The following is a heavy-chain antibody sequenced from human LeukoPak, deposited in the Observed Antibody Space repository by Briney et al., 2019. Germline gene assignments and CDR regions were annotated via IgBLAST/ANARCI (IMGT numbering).Heavy chain of an antibody. D-gene: IGHD4-17*01. CDR2: INPNSGGT. V-gene: IGHV1-2*06. CDR1: GYTFTGYY. Sequence: ASVKVSCKASGYTFTGYYMHWVRQAPGQGLEWMGRINPNSGGTNYAQKFQGRVTMTRDTSISTAYMELSRLRSDDTAVYYCARDAETKDYGEYPFDYWGQGTLVTVSS. J-gene: IGHJ4*02. CDR3: ARDAETKDYGEYPFDY.